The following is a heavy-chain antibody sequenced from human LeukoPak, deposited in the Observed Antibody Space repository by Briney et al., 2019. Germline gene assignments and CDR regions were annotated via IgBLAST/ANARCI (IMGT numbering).Heavy chain of an antibody. V-gene: IGHV1-8*01. CDR1: GYTFTSYD. J-gene: IGHJ5*02. Sequence: ASVKVSCKASGYTFTSYDINWVRQATGQGLEWMGWMNPNSGNTGYAQKFQGRVAMTRNTSISTAYMELSSLRSEDAAVYYCARGQSRLNWFDPWGQGTLVTVSS. CDR3: ARGQSRLNWFDP. CDR2: MNPNSGNT.